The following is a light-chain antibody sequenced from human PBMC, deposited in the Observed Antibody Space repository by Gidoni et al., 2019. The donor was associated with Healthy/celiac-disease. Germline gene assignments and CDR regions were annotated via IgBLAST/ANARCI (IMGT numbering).Light chain of an antibody. CDR2: EVS. CDR3: SSYTSSSLLV. Sequence: QSALTQPASVSGSPGQSITISCTGTSSDVGGYNYASWYQQHPGKAPKLMIYEVSNRPSGVSNRFSGSKSGNTASLTISGLQAEDEADYYCSSYTSSSLLVFGGGTKLTVL. V-gene: IGLV2-14*01. J-gene: IGLJ3*02. CDR1: SSDVGGYNY.